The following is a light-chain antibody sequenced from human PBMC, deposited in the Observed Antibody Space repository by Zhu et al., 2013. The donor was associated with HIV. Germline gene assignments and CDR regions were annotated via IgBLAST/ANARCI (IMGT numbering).Light chain of an antibody. Sequence: DIQMTQSPSSLSASVGDRVTITCRASQGISNYLAWYQQKPGKVPKLLIYAASTLQSGVPSRFSGSGSGTDFTLTISSLQPEDVATYYCQQYNSRGTFGQGTKLEIK. V-gene: IGKV1-27*01. CDR3: QQYNSRGT. CDR2: AAS. CDR1: QGISNY. J-gene: IGKJ2*02.